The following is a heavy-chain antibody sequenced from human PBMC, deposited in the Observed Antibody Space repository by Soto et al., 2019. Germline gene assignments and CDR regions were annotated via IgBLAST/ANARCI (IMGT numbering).Heavy chain of an antibody. D-gene: IGHD3-3*01. CDR2: ISAYNGNT. Sequence: ASVKVSCKASGYTFTSYGISWVRQAPGQGLEWMGWISAYNGNTNYAQKLQGRVTMTTDTSTSTAYMELRSLRSDDTAVYYCARGGITIFGVVIKMSWFDPWGQGTLVTVSS. J-gene: IGHJ5*02. CDR1: GYTFTSYG. V-gene: IGHV1-18*04. CDR3: ARGGITIFGVVIKMSWFDP.